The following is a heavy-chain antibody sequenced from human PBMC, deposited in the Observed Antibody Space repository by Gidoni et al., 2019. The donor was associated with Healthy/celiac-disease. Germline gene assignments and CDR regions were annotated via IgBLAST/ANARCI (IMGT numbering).Heavy chain of an antibody. CDR2: IYYSGST. Sequence: QVQLQESGPGLVKPSETLSLTCSVSGGSISSYYWSWIRQPPGKGLEWIGYIYYSGSTNYNPSLKSRVTISVDTSKNQFSLKLSSVTAADTAVYYCARDYGGNSWIDYWGQGTLVTVSS. V-gene: IGHV4-59*01. J-gene: IGHJ4*02. CDR1: GGSISSYY. CDR3: ARDYGGNSWIDY. D-gene: IGHD4-17*01.